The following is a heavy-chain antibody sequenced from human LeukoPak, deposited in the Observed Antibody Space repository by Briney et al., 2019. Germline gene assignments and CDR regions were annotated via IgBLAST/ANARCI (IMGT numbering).Heavy chain of an antibody. Sequence: GGSLRLSCAASGFTFSSYSMNWVRQAPGKGLEWVSYISSSSSSSTIDYADSVKGRFTISSDNAKNSLYLQMNSLRAEDTAVYYCAREGAVAALDYWGQGTLVTVSS. CDR1: GFTFSSYS. D-gene: IGHD6-19*01. V-gene: IGHV3-48*04. CDR2: ISSSSSSSTI. J-gene: IGHJ4*02. CDR3: AREGAVAALDY.